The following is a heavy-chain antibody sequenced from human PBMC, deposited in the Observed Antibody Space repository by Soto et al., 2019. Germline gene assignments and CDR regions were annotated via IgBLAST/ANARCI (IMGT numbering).Heavy chain of an antibody. CDR3: AQDPSTGYADR. CDR1: AFVFREYA. Sequence: EVHLLESGGDLVQPGGSLRLSCVASAFVFREYAMSWVRQAPGKGLEWVSTISRGGRYTHYADSVGGRFTISRDNSKNTLDLQMYSLRDEDTAVYYCAQDPSTGYADRWGQGTLVTVSS. J-gene: IGHJ4*02. V-gene: IGHV3-23*01. D-gene: IGHD3-9*01. CDR2: ISRGGRYT.